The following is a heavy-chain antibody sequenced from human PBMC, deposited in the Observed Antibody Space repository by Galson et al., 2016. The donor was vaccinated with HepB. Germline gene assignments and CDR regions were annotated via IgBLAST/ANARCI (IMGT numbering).Heavy chain of an antibody. CDR2: ISTTSHFI. CDR1: GFTFSSYS. D-gene: IGHD3-3*01. J-gene: IGHJ5*02. V-gene: IGHV3-21*01. Sequence: SLRLSCAASGFTFSSYSMKWVRQAPGKGLEWVSSISTTSHFIYYADSVKGRFTISRDNAKNSLYLQMNSLRAEDTAVYCFARDVPTLQFDFRRGDRWGQGTLVTVSS. CDR3: ARDVPTLQFDFRRGDR.